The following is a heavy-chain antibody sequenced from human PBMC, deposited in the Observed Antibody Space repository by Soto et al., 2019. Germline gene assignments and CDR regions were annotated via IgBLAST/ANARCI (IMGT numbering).Heavy chain of an antibody. D-gene: IGHD6-19*01. CDR2: IYYSGST. Sequence: PSETLSLTCTVSGGSISSYYWSWIRQPPGKGLEWIGYIYYSGSTNYNPSLKSRVTISVDTSKNQFSLKLSSVTAADTAVYYCARDSSGWSWYYFDYWGQGTLVTVTS. CDR3: ARDSSGWSWYYFDY. CDR1: GGSISSYY. J-gene: IGHJ4*02. V-gene: IGHV4-59*01.